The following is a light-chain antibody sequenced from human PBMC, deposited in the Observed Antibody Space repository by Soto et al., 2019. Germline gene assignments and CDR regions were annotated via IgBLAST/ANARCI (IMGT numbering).Light chain of an antibody. V-gene: IGLV2-14*01. J-gene: IGLJ1*01. CDR3: SSYTIFSTYV. CDR1: SSDVGGYNY. Sequence: QSALTQPSSVSGSPGQAITISCTGTSSDVGGYNYVSWYQQHPGKAPKLMIYEVSARPSGLSTRFSRSKSGNTASLTISGLPADDEADYYCSSYTIFSTYVFRTGTKATVL. CDR2: EVS.